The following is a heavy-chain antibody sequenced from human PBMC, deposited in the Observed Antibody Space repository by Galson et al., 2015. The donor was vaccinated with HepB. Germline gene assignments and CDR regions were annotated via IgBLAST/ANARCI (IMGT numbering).Heavy chain of an antibody. D-gene: IGHD6-13*01. Sequence: SLRLSCAASGFTFSSYGMHWVRQAPGKGLEWVAVISYDGSNKYYADSVKGRFTISRDNSKNTLYLQMNSLRAEDTAVYYCAKVSGSSSWYFDLWGRGTLVTVSS. CDR2: ISYDGSNK. J-gene: IGHJ2*01. CDR3: AKVSGSSSWYFDL. CDR1: GFTFSSYG. V-gene: IGHV3-30*18.